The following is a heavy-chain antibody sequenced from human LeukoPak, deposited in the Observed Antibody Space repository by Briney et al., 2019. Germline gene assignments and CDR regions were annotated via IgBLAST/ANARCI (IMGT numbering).Heavy chain of an antibody. V-gene: IGHV4-59*08. Sequence: PSETLFPTCTVSGGSISSYYWSWIRQPPGKGLEWIGYIYYSGSTNYNPSLKSRVTISVDTSKNQFSLKLSSVTAADTAVYYCARRVKEATRWYYYDSSGPDDAFDIWGQGTMVTVSS. CDR3: ARRVKEATRWYYYDSSGPDDAFDI. D-gene: IGHD3-22*01. CDR2: IYYSGST. CDR1: GGSISSYY. J-gene: IGHJ3*02.